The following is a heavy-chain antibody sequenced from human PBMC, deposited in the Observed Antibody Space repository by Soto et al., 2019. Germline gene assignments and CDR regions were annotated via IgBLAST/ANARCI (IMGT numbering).Heavy chain of an antibody. D-gene: IGHD3-9*01. CDR1: GGSISSSSYY. CDR3: ARHDDILTGYYGLTPRRPFDP. V-gene: IGHV4-39*01. Sequence: SETLSLTCTVSGGSISSSSYYWGWIRQPPGKGLEWIGSIYYSGSTYYNPSLKSRVTISVDTSKNQFSLKLSSVTAADTAVYYCARHDDILTGYYGLTPRRPFDPWGQGTLVTVSS. J-gene: IGHJ5*02. CDR2: IYYSGST.